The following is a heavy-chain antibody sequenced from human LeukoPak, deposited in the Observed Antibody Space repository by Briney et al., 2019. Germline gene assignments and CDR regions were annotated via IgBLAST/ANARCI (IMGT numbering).Heavy chain of an antibody. V-gene: IGHV4-59*11. Sequence: PSETLSLTCTVSGVSISTHYWSWIRQPPGKGLEWIGYIYYSGSTNYNPSLKSRVTISVDTSKNQFSLKLSSVTAADTAVYYCARYSYGNHFDYWGQGTLVTVSS. J-gene: IGHJ4*02. CDR2: IYYSGST. CDR3: ARYSYGNHFDY. D-gene: IGHD5-18*01. CDR1: GVSISTHY.